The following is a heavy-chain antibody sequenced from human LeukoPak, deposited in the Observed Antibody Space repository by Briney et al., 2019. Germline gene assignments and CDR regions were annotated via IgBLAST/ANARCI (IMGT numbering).Heavy chain of an antibody. Sequence: GGSLRLSCAASGFTFSNGWMSWVRRAPRKGLEWVAQIKTETDGGPTDYAAPVKGRFTISRDDSKNMLFLQMNSLKTEDTAIYYCTWSGLKIESWGQGTLVTVSS. V-gene: IGHV3-15*01. CDR1: GFTFSNGW. CDR3: TWSGLKIES. CDR2: IKTETDGGPT. D-gene: IGHD3-3*01. J-gene: IGHJ4*02.